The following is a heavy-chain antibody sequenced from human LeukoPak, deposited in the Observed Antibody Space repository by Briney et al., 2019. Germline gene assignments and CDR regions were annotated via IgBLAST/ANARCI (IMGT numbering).Heavy chain of an antibody. V-gene: IGHV3-23*01. CDR3: AKEIHSSVGRYYFDY. CDR2: ISGSGGST. J-gene: IGHJ4*02. CDR1: GFTFSSYA. Sequence: PGGSLRLSCAASGFTFSSYAMSWVRQAPGKGLEWVSAISGSGGSTYYADSVKGRFTISRDNSKNTLYLQMNSLRAEDTVVYYCAKEIHSSVGRYYFDYWGQGTLVTVSS.